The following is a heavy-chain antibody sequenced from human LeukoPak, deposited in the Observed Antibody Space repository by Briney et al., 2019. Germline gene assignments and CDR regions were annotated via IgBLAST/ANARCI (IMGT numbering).Heavy chain of an antibody. V-gene: IGHV4-4*07. J-gene: IGHJ5*02. Sequence: PSETLSLTXTVSGGSISSYYWSWIQQPAGKGLEWIGRIYTSGSTNYNPSLKSRVTMSVDTSKNQFSLKLSSVTAADTAVYYCARDPLYDFWSGYYGGWFDPWGQGTLVTVSS. D-gene: IGHD3-3*01. CDR3: ARDPLYDFWSGYYGGWFDP. CDR2: IYTSGST. CDR1: GGSISSYY.